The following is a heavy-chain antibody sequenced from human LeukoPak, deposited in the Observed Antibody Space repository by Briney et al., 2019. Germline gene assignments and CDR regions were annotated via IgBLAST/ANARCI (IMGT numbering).Heavy chain of an antibody. Sequence: PGRSLRLSCAASGFTFSSYGMHWVRQAPGKGLEWVAVIWYDGSNKYYADSVKGRFTISRDSSKNTLYLQMNSLRAEDTAVYYCARKDYYDSSGYPIDYWGQGTLVTVSS. V-gene: IGHV3-33*01. CDR2: IWYDGSNK. CDR1: GFTFSSYG. J-gene: IGHJ4*02. CDR3: ARKDYYDSSGYPIDY. D-gene: IGHD3-22*01.